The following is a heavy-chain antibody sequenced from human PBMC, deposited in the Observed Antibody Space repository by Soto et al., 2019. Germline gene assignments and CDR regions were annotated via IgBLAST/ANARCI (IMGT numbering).Heavy chain of an antibody. J-gene: IGHJ5*02. CDR1: GFSLSTSGVG. Sequence: SGPTLVNPTQTLTLTCTFSGFSLSTSGVGVGWIRQPPGKALEWLALIYCDDDKRYSPSLKSRLTITKDTSKNQVVLTMTNMDPVDTATYYCAHSGGYCSSTSCYINWFDPWGQGTLVTVSS. D-gene: IGHD2-2*02. CDR3: AHSGGYCSSTSCYINWFDP. V-gene: IGHV2-5*02. CDR2: IYCDDDK.